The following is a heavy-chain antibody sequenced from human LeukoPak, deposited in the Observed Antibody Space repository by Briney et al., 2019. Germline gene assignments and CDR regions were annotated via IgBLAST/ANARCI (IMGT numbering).Heavy chain of an antibody. CDR1: GYTFTSYG. Sequence: GASVKVFCKASGYTFTSYGISWVRQAPGQGLEWMGWISAYNGNTNYAQKLQGRVTMTTDTSTSTAYMELRSLRSDDTAVYYCARTIRRDGYNYPIFYWGQGTLVTVSS. J-gene: IGHJ4*02. CDR2: ISAYNGNT. V-gene: IGHV1-18*01. D-gene: IGHD5-24*01. CDR3: ARTIRRDGYNYPIFY.